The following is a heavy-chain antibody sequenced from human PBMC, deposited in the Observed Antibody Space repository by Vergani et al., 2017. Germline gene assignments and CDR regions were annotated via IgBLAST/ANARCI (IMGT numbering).Heavy chain of an antibody. CDR3: VRGPIVGATTGAFDI. D-gene: IGHD1-26*01. Sequence: VHLVESGGGMVKPGGSLRLSCATSGFGFSTSTMNWVRQAPGKGLEWISGISGGGRFIFYSDSVKGRFTISRDNAMNSLFLQMSSLRAGDTAVYFCVRGPIVGATTGAFDIWGQGTMVTVSS. CDR1: GFGFSTST. J-gene: IGHJ3*02. V-gene: IGHV3-21*01. CDR2: ISGGGRFI.